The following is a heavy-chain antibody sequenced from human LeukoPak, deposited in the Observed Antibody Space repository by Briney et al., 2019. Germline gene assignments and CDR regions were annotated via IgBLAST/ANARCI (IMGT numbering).Heavy chain of an antibody. Sequence: SSETLSLTCTVSGGSISSGSYYWSWIRQPAGKGLEWIGRIYTSGSTNYNPSLKSRATISVDTSKNQFSLKLSSVTAADTAVYYCAREGCSSTSCYCYYYYMDVWGKGTTVTVSS. D-gene: IGHD2-2*01. J-gene: IGHJ6*03. CDR2: IYTSGST. CDR3: AREGCSSTSCYCYYYYMDV. V-gene: IGHV4-61*02. CDR1: GGSISSGSYY.